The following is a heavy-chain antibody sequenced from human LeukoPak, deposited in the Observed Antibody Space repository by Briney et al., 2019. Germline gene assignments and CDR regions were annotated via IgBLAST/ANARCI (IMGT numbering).Heavy chain of an antibody. CDR2: IYYSGST. CDR3: ARDDKDYVWGSCRFPTH. V-gene: IGHV4-59*01. J-gene: IGHJ4*02. CDR1: GGSISSYY. D-gene: IGHD3-16*02. Sequence: SETLSLTCTVSGGSISSYYWSWIRQPPGKGLEWIGYIYYSGSTNYNPSLKSRVTISVDTSKNQFSLKLSSVTAADTAVYYCARDDKDYVWGSCRFPTHWGQGTLVTVSS.